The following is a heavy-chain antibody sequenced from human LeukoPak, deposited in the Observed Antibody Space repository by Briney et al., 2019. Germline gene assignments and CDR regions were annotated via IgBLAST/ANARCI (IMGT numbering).Heavy chain of an antibody. D-gene: IGHD3-10*01. Sequence: PGGSLRLSCAASGFTFSNYRTHSVRQAPGKGLVWVSRINSIGNSIDYADSVNGRFTISRDNARKTVDLQMNSLRADDTAVYYCARYGSGSLEVDYGMDGRGLGTTVTVSS. V-gene: IGHV3-74*01. CDR2: INSIGNSI. CDR3: ARYGSGSLEVDYGMDG. J-gene: IGHJ6*01. CDR1: GFTFSNYR.